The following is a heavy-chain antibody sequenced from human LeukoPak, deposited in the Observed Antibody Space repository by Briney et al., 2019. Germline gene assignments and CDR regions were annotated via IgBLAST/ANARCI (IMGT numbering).Heavy chain of an antibody. D-gene: IGHD1-26*01. CDR2: ISGGGGNT. J-gene: IGHJ3*02. Sequence: GGSLRLSCAASKFAFSSYAMSWVRQAPGKGLEWVSAISGGGGNTYYADSVKGRFTISRDNSRNTLYLQMNSLRAEDTAVYYCGKNRYSGSLSPFDIWGQGTMVTVSS. CDR3: GKNRYSGSLSPFDI. V-gene: IGHV3-23*01. CDR1: KFAFSSYA.